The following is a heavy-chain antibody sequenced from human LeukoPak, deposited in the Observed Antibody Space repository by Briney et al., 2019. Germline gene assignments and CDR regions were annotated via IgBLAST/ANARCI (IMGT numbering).Heavy chain of an antibody. CDR3: ARDTFNYYDSSGHDAFGI. CDR1: GYTFTSYG. Sequence: ASVKVSCKASGYTFTSYGISWVRQAPGQGLEWMGWISAYNGNTNYAQKLQGRVTMATDTSTSTAYMELRSLRSDDTAVYYCARDTFNYYDSSGHDAFGIWGQGTMVTVSS. D-gene: IGHD3-22*01. CDR2: ISAYNGNT. J-gene: IGHJ3*02. V-gene: IGHV1-18*01.